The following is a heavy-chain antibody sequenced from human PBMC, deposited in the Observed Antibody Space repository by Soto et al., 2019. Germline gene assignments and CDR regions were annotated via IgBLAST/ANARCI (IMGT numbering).Heavy chain of an antibody. V-gene: IGHV4-39*01. D-gene: IGHD3-16*01. J-gene: IGHJ4*02. CDR1: EGSINTTDSY. CDR3: ARRRGIYPFDT. CDR2: IAYTGRT. Sequence: SETLSLTCSVSEGSINTTDSYWGWIRQSPGKGLEWIGTIAYTGRTYYNPSLKSRVTISVDTSKNQFSLGLASVTAADTAVYYCARRRGIYPFDTWGPGTLVTVSS.